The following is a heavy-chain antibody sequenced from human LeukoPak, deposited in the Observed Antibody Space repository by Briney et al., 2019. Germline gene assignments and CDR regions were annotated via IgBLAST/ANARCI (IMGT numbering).Heavy chain of an antibody. Sequence: AGGSLRLSCAASGFTFSIYAMSWVRQAPGKGLEWVSDISSGGGTAYYADSVKGRFTISRDNSKNTLYLQMNSLRAEDTAVYYCAKKGYYDGSGYYMYYFDHWGQGTLVTVSS. D-gene: IGHD3-22*01. CDR2: ISSGGGTA. V-gene: IGHV3-23*01. CDR1: GFTFSIYA. J-gene: IGHJ4*02. CDR3: AKKGYYDGSGYYMYYFDH.